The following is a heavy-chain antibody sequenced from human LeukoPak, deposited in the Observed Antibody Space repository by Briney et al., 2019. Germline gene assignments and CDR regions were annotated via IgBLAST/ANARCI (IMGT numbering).Heavy chain of an antibody. CDR3: ARVAVVAATTPDAFDI. V-gene: IGHV4-38-2*02. CDR2: IYHTGTT. Sequence: SETLSLTCIVSGFSISIGYYWGWIRQPPGKGLECIGTIYHTGTTYYNPSLKSRVTISVDTSKNQFSLKLSSVTAADTAVYYCARVAVVAATTPDAFDIWGQGTMVTVSS. J-gene: IGHJ3*02. D-gene: IGHD2-15*01. CDR1: GFSISIGYY.